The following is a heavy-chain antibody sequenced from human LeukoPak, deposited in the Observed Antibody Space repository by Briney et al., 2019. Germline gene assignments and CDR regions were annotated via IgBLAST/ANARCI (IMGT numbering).Heavy chain of an antibody. CDR3: ARTYRSSGYAFDI. J-gene: IGHJ3*02. Sequence: SGPALVKPTQTLTLTCTFSGFSLSTSGMRVSWIRQPPGKALEWLARIDWDDDKFYSTSLKTRLTISKDTSKNQVVLTMTNMDPVDTATYYCARTYRSSGYAFDIWSQGTMVTVSS. D-gene: IGHD3-22*01. V-gene: IGHV2-70*04. CDR1: GFSLSTSGMR. CDR2: IDWDDDK.